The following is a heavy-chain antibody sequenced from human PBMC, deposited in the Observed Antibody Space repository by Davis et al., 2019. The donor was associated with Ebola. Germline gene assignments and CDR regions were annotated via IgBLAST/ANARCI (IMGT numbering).Heavy chain of an antibody. Sequence: GESLKISCAASGFTFSSYAMNWVRQAPGKGLEWVAFIRYDGSNKYYADSVKGRFNISRDDSKNTLYLQMNSLRAEDTAVYYCAKVYRVRATHERAAFDYWGQGTLVTVSS. D-gene: IGHD1-26*01. J-gene: IGHJ4*02. CDR2: IRYDGSNK. CDR3: AKVYRVRATHERAAFDY. V-gene: IGHV3-30*02. CDR1: GFTFSSYA.